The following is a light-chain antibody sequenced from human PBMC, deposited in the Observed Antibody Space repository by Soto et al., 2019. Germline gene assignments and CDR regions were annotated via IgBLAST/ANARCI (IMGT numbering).Light chain of an antibody. CDR3: QQSYSTLLT. CDR2: AAS. V-gene: IGKV1-39*01. J-gene: IGKJ4*01. CDR1: QSISSY. Sequence: DIQMTQSPSSLSASVGDRLTITCRASQSISSYLNWYEQKPGKAPKLLIYAASSLQSGVPSRFGGSGSGTDFTLTISSLQPEDFATYYCQQSYSTLLTFGGGTKVDIK.